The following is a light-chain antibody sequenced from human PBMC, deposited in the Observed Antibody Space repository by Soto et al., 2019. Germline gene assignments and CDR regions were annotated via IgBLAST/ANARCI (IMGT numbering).Light chain of an antibody. CDR3: SSYSPSHVV. V-gene: IGLV2-8*01. CDR2: EVN. Sequence: QSALTQPPSASGSPGQSVTISCTGTSSDIGGYNYNYVSWYQQHPGKAPKLMIYEVNKRPSGVPDRFSGSKSGNTASLTVSGLRADDEADYYCSSYSPSHVVFGGGTQLTVL. J-gene: IGLJ2*01. CDR1: SSDIGGYNYNY.